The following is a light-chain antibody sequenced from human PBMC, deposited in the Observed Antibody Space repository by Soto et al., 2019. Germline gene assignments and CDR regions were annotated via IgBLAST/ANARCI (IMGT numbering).Light chain of an antibody. CDR3: QQSNNWPYT. J-gene: IGKJ2*01. CDR1: QTVSSN. V-gene: IGKV3-15*01. CDR2: GAS. Sequence: EIVMTQSPATLSVSPGERATLSCRASQTVSSNLAWYQQKPGQTPRLLVYGASTRATDIPSRFSGSGSGTEFTLTISSLQSEDFAVYYCQQSNNWPYTFGQGTKLELK.